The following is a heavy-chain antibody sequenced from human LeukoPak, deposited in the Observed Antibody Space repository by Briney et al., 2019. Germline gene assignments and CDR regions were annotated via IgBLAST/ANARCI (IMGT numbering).Heavy chain of an antibody. CDR2: IFYSGNT. CDR1: GDSISSYY. CDR3: AREIEDTAMVKYFDY. D-gene: IGHD5-18*01. Sequence: PSETLSLTCTVSGDSISSYYWSWIRQPPGKGLEWIGYIFYSGNTNYNPSLKSRVTISVNTSNNQFSLKLSSVTAADTAVYYCAREIEDTAMVKYFDYWGQGTLVTVSS. J-gene: IGHJ4*02. V-gene: IGHV4-59*12.